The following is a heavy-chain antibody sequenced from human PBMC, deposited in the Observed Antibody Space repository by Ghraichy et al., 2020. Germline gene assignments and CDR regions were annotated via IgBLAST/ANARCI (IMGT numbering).Heavy chain of an antibody. CDR2: ISGSGGST. J-gene: IGHJ4*02. CDR3: AKDLGDIVVVPFDY. D-gene: IGHD2-2*01. V-gene: IGHV3-23*01. CDR1: GFTFSSYA. Sequence: GGSLRLSCAASGFTFSSYAMSWVRQAPGKGLEWVSAISGSGGSTYYADSVKDRFTISRDNSKNTLYLQMNSLRAEDTAVYYCAKDLGDIVVVPFDYWGQGTLVTVSS.